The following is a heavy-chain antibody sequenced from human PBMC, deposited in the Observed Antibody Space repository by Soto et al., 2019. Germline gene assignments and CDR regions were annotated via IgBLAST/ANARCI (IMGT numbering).Heavy chain of an antibody. CDR3: AKDYFAIFGVVDGMDV. CDR1: GFTFSSYG. CDR2: ISYDGSNK. V-gene: IGHV3-30*18. Sequence: PGGSLRLSCAASGFTFSSYGVHWVCQAPGKGLEWVAVISYDGSNKYYADSVKGRFTISRDNSKNTLYLQMNSLRAEDTAVYYCAKDYFAIFGVVDGMDVWGQGTTVTVSS. D-gene: IGHD3-3*01. J-gene: IGHJ6*02.